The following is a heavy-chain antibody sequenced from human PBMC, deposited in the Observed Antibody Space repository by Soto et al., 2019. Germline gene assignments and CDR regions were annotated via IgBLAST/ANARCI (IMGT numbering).Heavy chain of an antibody. D-gene: IGHD6-25*01. CDR2: IYYSGST. Sequence: SETLSLTCTVSGGSISSGDYYWSWVRQPPGKGLEWIGYIYYSGSTYYNPSLKSRVTISVDTSKNQFSLKLSSVTAADTAVYYCARDRSASGNHYYGMDVWGQRTTVT. CDR3: ARDRSASGNHYYGMDV. V-gene: IGHV4-30-4*01. CDR1: GGSISSGDYY. J-gene: IGHJ6*02.